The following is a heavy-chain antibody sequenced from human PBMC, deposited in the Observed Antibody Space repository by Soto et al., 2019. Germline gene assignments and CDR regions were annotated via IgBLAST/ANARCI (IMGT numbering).Heavy chain of an antibody. CDR2: ISWNSGTI. J-gene: IGHJ6*02. Sequence: EVQLVESGGGLVQPGRSLRLSCAASGFTFDDYAMHWVRQAPGKGLEWVSGISWNSGTIVYADSVKGRFPISRDNAKNSLYLQMNSLRGEDTALYYCAKDMRGGSSSSRYYYGLDVWGQGTTVTVSS. V-gene: IGHV3-9*01. D-gene: IGHD6-13*01. CDR3: AKDMRGGSSSSRYYYGLDV. CDR1: GFTFDDYA.